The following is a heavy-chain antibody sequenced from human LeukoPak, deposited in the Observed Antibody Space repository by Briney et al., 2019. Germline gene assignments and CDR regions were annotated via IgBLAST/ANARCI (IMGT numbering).Heavy chain of an antibody. CDR2: INSDGSST. CDR1: GFTLSPYW. D-gene: IGHD4-23*01. Sequence: QTGGSLRLSCAASGFTLSPYWMHWVRQAPGKGLVWVSRINSDGSSTAYADSVKGRFTISRDNARNTLSLQMNTLRADDAAVYYCAREITCPGGIDCSCMDVWGKGSTVTVSS. CDR3: AREITCPGGIDCSCMDV. V-gene: IGHV3-74*01. J-gene: IGHJ6*04.